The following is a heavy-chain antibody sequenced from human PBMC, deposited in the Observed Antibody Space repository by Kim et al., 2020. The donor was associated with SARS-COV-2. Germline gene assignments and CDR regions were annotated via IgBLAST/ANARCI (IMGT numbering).Heavy chain of an antibody. CDR3: ARDVGTGRHDC. CDR1: GFTFGNYW. Sequence: GGSLRLSCVASGFTFGNYWMAWVRQAPGKGLEWLTNINQDRTTRNSVDSVKGRFTISRDNAKNSVYLQLNSLRAEDAPMYYCARDVGTGRHDCWGQGTL. D-gene: IGHD1-26*01. CDR2: INQDRTTR. V-gene: IGHV3-7*01. J-gene: IGHJ4*02.